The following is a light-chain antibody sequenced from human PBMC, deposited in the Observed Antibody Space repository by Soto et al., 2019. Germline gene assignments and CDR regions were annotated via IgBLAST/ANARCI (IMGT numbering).Light chain of an antibody. V-gene: IGKV3-15*01. CDR3: QQYNNWPPWT. CDR1: QSVTSN. CDR2: DAS. J-gene: IGKJ5*01. Sequence: IVMTQSPATLSVSPGERATLSCRASQSVTSNFAWYQQKPGQAPRLLIYDASTRATGIPARFSGSGSGTEFTLTISSLQSEDFAVYYCQQYNNWPPWTFGQGTRLEIK.